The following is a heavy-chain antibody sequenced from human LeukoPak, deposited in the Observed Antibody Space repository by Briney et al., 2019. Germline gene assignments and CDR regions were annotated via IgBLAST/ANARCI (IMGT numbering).Heavy chain of an antibody. CDR3: EKDLYDILTGYYMGDAFDI. CDR2: ISGSGGST. V-gene: IGHV3-23*01. Sequence: GGSLRLSCAASGFTFSSYGMSWVRQAPGKGLEWVSAISGSGGSTYYADSVKGRFTISRDNSKNTLYLQMNSLRAEDTAVYYCEKDLYDILTGYYMGDAFDIWGQGTMVTVSS. CDR1: GFTFSSYG. J-gene: IGHJ3*02. D-gene: IGHD3-9*01.